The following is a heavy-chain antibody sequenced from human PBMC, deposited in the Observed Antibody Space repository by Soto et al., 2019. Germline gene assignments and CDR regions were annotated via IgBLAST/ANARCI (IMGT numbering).Heavy chain of an antibody. CDR3: AINPNDYIAAAGFGYYYYYGMDV. D-gene: IGHD6-13*01. Sequence: ASVKVSCKASGGTFSSYAISWVRQAPGQGLEWMGGIIPIFGTANYAQKFQGRVTITADESTSTAYMELSSLRSEDTAVYYCAINPNDYIAAAGFGYYYYYGMDVWGQGTTVTVSS. CDR1: GGTFSSYA. CDR2: IIPIFGTA. V-gene: IGHV1-69*13. J-gene: IGHJ6*02.